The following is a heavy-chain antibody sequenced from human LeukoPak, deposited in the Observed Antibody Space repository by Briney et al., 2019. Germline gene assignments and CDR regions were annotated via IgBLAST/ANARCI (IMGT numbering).Heavy chain of an antibody. D-gene: IGHD3-22*01. CDR3: AKTGDYFDSSGYYRPDAFDV. Sequence: GGSLRLSCAASGFTFSSYAMSWVRQAPGKGLEWVSAISGSGSNTYYADSVKGRFTISRDNSQNTLYLQMNSLRAEDTAVYYCAKTGDYFDSSGYYRPDAFDVWGRGTMVTVSS. CDR1: GFTFSSYA. J-gene: IGHJ3*01. CDR2: ISGSGSNT. V-gene: IGHV3-23*01.